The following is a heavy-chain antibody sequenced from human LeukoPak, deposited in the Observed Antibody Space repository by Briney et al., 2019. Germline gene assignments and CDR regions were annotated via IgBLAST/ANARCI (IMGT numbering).Heavy chain of an antibody. CDR1: GYTFTSYY. D-gene: IGHD2-2*01. Sequence: ASVKVSCKASGYTFTSYYIHWVRQAPGQGLEWMGVINPSGGGTSYAQKFQGRVTMTRDTSTSTVYMDLRSLRFEDTAVYFCARDYIVVVPAAPGYWGQGTLVTVSS. CDR2: INPSGGGT. CDR3: ARDYIVVVPAAPGY. V-gene: IGHV1-46*01. J-gene: IGHJ4*02.